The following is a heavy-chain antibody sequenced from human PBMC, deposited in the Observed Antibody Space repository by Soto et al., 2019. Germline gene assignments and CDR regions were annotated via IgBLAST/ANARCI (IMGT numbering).Heavy chain of an antibody. CDR1: GFTFSSYA. J-gene: IGHJ6*02. V-gene: IGHV3-30-3*01. CDR3: AKDIVAVASAGMDV. Sequence: QVQLVESGGGVVQPGRSLRLSCAASGFTFSSYAMHWVRQAPGKGLEWVAVISYDGSNKYYADSVKGRFTISRDNSKNTLYLQMNSLRAEDTALYYCAKDIVAVASAGMDVWGQGTTVTVSS. D-gene: IGHD6-19*01. CDR2: ISYDGSNK.